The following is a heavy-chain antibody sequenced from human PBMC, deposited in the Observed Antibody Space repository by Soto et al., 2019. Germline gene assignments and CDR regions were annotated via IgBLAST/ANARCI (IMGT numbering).Heavy chain of an antibody. CDR1: GGSISSSSYY. D-gene: IGHD4-4*01. J-gene: IGHJ6*03. V-gene: IGHV4-39*01. CDR3: ARLPYSYSYMDV. Sequence: SETLSLTCTVSGGSISSSSYYWGWIRQPPGKGLEWIGSIYYSGSTYYNPSLKSRVTISVDTSKNQFSLKLSSVTAADTAVYYCARLPYSYSYMDVWGKGTTVTVS. CDR2: IYYSGST.